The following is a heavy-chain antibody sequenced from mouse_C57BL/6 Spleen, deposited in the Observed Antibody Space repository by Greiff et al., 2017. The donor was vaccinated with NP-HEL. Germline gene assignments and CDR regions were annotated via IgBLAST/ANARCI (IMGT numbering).Heavy chain of an antibody. V-gene: IGHV5-16*01. D-gene: IGHD1-1*01. J-gene: IGHJ4*01. Sequence: EVMLVESEGGLVQPGSSMKLSCTASGFTFSDYYMAWVRQVPEKGLEWVANINYDGSSTYYLDSLKSRFIISRDNAKNILYLQMSSLKSEDTATYYCARETYYYGSRGAMDYWGQGTSVTVSS. CDR3: ARETYYYGSRGAMDY. CDR2: INYDGSST. CDR1: GFTFSDYY.